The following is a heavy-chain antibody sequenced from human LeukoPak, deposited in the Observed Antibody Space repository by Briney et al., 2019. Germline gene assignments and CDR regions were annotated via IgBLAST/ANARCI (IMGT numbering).Heavy chain of an antibody. Sequence: EATVKVSCKVSGYTLTEISMHWVRHPPAQGLEWMGGFNPEDAETIYARSFQGRLTVTEDTSTDTAYMELSSLRSEDTAMYYCATEIVGYGDVHYFDSWGQGTLVTVSS. CDR3: ATEIVGYGDVHYFDS. V-gene: IGHV1-24*01. D-gene: IGHD4-17*01. J-gene: IGHJ4*02. CDR2: FNPEDAET. CDR1: GYTLTEIS.